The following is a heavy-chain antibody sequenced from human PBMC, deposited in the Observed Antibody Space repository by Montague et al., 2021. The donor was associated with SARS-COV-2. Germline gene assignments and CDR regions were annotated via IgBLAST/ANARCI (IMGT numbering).Heavy chain of an antibody. Sequence: SLRFSCAASGFTFDDYTMYWVRQAPGKGLEWVSLISWDGGRTFYXDSVKGRFIISRDNSKNSLYLQMNSLRTEDAALYYCAKALTSGSESMIYGVDVWGQGTTVTVSS. CDR3: AKALTSGSESMIYGVDV. CDR2: ISWDGGRT. D-gene: IGHD3-10*01. J-gene: IGHJ6*02. CDR1: GFTFDDYT. V-gene: IGHV3-43*01.